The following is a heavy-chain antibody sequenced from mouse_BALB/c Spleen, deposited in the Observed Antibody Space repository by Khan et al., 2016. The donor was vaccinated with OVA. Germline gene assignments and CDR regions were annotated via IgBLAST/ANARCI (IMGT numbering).Heavy chain of an antibody. CDR2: INYSGNT. J-gene: IGHJ3*01. D-gene: IGHD2-4*01. CDR3: ARKDYYDYDPFPY. V-gene: IGHV3-2*02. CDR1: GYSITSEYA. Sequence: EVQLVESGPGLVKPSQSLSLTCTVTGYSITSEYAWNWIRQFPGNKLEWMGYINYSGNTRFNPSLKSRTSITRDTSKNQFFLQLNSVTTEDTATDYCARKDYYDYDPFPYGGQGTLVTVSA.